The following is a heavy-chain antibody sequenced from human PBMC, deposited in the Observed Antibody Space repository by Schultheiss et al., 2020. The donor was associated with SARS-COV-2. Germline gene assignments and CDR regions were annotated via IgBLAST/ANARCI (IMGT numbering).Heavy chain of an antibody. J-gene: IGHJ2*01. CDR2: IYYSGST. Sequence: SETLSLTCTVSGYSISSGYYWGWIRQPPGKGLEWIGSIYYSGSTYYNPSLKSRVTISVDTSKNQFSLKLSSVTAADTAVYYCARGGYCSSTSCYFVYFDLWGRGTLVTVSS. V-gene: IGHV4-38-2*02. D-gene: IGHD2-2*01. CDR3: ARGGYCSSTSCYFVYFDL. CDR1: GYSISSGYY.